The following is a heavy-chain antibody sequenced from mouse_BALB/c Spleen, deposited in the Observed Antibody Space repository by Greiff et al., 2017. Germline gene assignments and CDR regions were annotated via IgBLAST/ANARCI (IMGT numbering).Heavy chain of an antibody. Sequence: EVNVVESGGGLVKPGGSLKLSCAASGFTFSSYAMSWVRQTPEKRLEWVATISSGGSYTYYPDSVKGRFTISRDNAKNTLYLQMSSLRSEDTAMYYCARHGNYSWAWFAYWGQGTLVTVSA. J-gene: IGHJ3*01. CDR2: ISSGGSYT. D-gene: IGHD2-1*01. CDR3: ARHGNYSWAWFAY. V-gene: IGHV5-9-3*01. CDR1: GFTFSSYA.